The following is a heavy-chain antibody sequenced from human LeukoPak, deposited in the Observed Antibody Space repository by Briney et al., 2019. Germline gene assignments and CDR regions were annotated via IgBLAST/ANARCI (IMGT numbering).Heavy chain of an antibody. CDR1: GFTFSSYW. D-gene: IGHD3-10*01. J-gene: IGHJ6*03. CDR3: ARDDGGLYYYYMDV. CDR2: IKQDGSEK. V-gene: IGHV3-7*01. Sequence: GGSLRLSCAASGFTFSSYWMSWVRQAPGKGLEWVANIKQDGSEKYYVDSVKGRFTISRDNAKNSLYLQMNSLRAEDTAVYYCARDDGGLYYYYMDVWGEGTTVTVSS.